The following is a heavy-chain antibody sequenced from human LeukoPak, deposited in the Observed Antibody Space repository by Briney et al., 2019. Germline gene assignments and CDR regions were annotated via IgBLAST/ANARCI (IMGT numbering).Heavy chain of an antibody. J-gene: IGHJ3*02. CDR3: ARVGDGLNDAFDI. Sequence: ASVKVSCKASGYTFTGYFMNWVRQAPGQGLEWMGRINPNNGGTNYAQNFQVRVTMTRDTSISTAYMELSSLRSEDPAVYYCARVGDGLNDAFDIWGQGTMVAVSS. CDR1: GYTFTGYF. D-gene: IGHD5-24*01. CDR2: INPNNGGT. V-gene: IGHV1-2*06.